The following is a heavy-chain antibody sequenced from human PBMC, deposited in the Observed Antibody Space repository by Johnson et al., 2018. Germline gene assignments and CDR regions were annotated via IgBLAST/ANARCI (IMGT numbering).Heavy chain of an antibody. CDR3: AREPWVGAYHARGFDI. CDR1: GFTFSSHW. J-gene: IGHJ3*02. CDR2: INYDGSIT. V-gene: IGHV3-74*01. Sequence: VQLQESGGGLVQPGGSLRLSCAASGFTFSSHWMHWVRQAPGKGLVRVSRINYDGSITTYADSVKGRFTISRDNAKNTLYLQMNSLSAEDTAVYYCAREPWVGAYHARGFDIWGQGTMVTVSS. D-gene: IGHD1-26*01.